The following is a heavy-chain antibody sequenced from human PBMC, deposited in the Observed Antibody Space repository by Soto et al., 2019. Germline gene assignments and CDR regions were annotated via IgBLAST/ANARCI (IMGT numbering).Heavy chain of an antibody. V-gene: IGHV4-59*01. J-gene: IGHJ3*02. CDR2: IYYSGST. CDR3: ATGSILWFGEPGLGAFDI. CDR1: GGSISSYY. Sequence: PWETLSLTCTVSGGSISSYYWSWIRQPPGKGLEWIGYIYYSGSTNYNPSLKSRVTISVDTSKNQFSLKLSSVTAADTAVYYCATGSILWFGEPGLGAFDIWGQGTMVTVSS. D-gene: IGHD3-10*01.